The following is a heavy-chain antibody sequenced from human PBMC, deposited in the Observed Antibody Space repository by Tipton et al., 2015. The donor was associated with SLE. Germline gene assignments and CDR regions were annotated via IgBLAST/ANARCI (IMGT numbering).Heavy chain of an antibody. CDR1: GGSISSENYY. Sequence: TLSLTCTVSGGSISSENYYWGWIRQPPGKGLEWIGSIFYSENAYYNPSLKSRVSISVDTSKNQFSLKLSSVTAADTAVYYCARGGGDFGLKNWGQGTLVTVSS. V-gene: IGHV4-39*07. CDR3: ARGGGDFGLKN. CDR2: IFYSENA. J-gene: IGHJ4*02. D-gene: IGHD3/OR15-3a*01.